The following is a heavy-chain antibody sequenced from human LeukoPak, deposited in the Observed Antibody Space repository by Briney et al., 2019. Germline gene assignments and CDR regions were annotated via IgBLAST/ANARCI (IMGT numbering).Heavy chain of an antibody. V-gene: IGHV4-61*02. Sequence: SQTLSLTCTVSGGSISSGSYYWSWILQPAGKGLEWIGRIYTSGSTNYNPSLKSRVTISVDTSKNQFSLKLSSVTAADTAVYYCARDLTIFGVVIMGGWFDPWGQGTLVTVSS. D-gene: IGHD3-3*01. CDR1: GGSISSGSYY. CDR2: IYTSGST. J-gene: IGHJ5*02. CDR3: ARDLTIFGVVIMGGWFDP.